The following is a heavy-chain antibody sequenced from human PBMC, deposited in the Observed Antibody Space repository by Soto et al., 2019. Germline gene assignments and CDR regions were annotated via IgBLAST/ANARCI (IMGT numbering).Heavy chain of an antibody. D-gene: IGHD3-3*01. CDR1: GVRLGYYG. CDR2: MSYDGRSQ. J-gene: IGHJ4*02. Sequence: GGCPRLSCSAWGVRLGYYGMGRARQGAGKELAGVAFMSYDGRSQYFGDSVKGRFTISRDTSKNTLYLQMDSLRVEDTAVYFCAKTAHEYYNFWIGYSHFDSWGRVILVSVTS. V-gene: IGHV3-30*02. CDR3: AKTAHEYYNFWIGYSHFDS.